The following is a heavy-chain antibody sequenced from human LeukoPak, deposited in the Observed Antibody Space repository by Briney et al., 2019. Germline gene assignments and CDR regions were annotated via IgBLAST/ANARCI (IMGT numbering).Heavy chain of an antibody. CDR1: GYTFTGYY. J-gene: IGHJ5*02. CDR2: INPNSGGT. V-gene: IGHV1-2*02. D-gene: IGHD3-16*02. CDR3: ARVTFSLLRLGELSP. Sequence: ASVKVSCKASGYTFTGYYMHWVRQAPGQGLEWMGWINPNSGGTNYAQKFQGRVTMTRDTSISTAYMELSRLRSDDTAVYYCARVTFSLLRLGELSPWGQGTLVTVSS.